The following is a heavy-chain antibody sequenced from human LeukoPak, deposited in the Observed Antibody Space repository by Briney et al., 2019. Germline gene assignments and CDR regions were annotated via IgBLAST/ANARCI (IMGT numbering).Heavy chain of an antibody. V-gene: IGHV3-9*01. CDR2: ISWNSGSI. J-gene: IGHJ4*02. D-gene: IGHD4-11*01. Sequence: GGSLRLSCAASGFTFDDYAMHWVRQAPGKGLEWVSGISWNSGSIGYADSVKGRFTISRDNAKNSLYLQVNSLRAEDTALYYCAKATVSPTLFDYWGQGTLVTVSS. CDR3: AKATVSPTLFDY. CDR1: GFTFDDYA.